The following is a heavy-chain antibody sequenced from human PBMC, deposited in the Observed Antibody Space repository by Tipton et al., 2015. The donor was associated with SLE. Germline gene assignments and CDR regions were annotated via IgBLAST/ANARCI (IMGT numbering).Heavy chain of an antibody. J-gene: IGHJ5*02. Sequence: TLSLTCTVSGGSISSSSYYWGWIRQPPGKGLEWIGSIYYSGSTYYNPSLKSRVTISVDTSKNQFSLTLSSVTAADTAVYYCARPHNWFDPWGQGTLVTVSS. V-gene: IGHV4-39*07. CDR3: ARPHNWFDP. CDR2: IYYSGST. CDR1: GGSISSSSYY.